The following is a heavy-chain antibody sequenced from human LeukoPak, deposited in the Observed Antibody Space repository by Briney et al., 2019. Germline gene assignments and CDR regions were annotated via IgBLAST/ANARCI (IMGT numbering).Heavy chain of an antibody. CDR3: AKSGSYSYGAFDN. V-gene: IGHV3-30*18. CDR2: ISYDGSNK. CDR1: GFTFSSYG. J-gene: IGHJ4*02. D-gene: IGHD5-18*01. Sequence: PGGSLRLSCAASGFTFSSYGMHWVRQAPGKGLEWVAVISYDGSNKYYADSVKGRFTISRDNSKNTLYLQMNSLRAEDTAVYYCAKSGSYSYGAFDNWGQGTLVTVSS.